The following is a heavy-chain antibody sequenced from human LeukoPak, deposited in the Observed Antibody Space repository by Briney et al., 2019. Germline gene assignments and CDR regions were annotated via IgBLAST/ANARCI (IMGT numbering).Heavy chain of an antibody. J-gene: IGHJ3*02. CDR1: GFIFSNYW. D-gene: IGHD3-10*01. CDR3: ARDDTQGGVVIYYYDALDI. CDR2: IKPDGRET. V-gene: IGHV3-7*01. Sequence: GGSLRLSCAASGFIFSNYWMTWVRQAPGKGLEWVANIKPDGRETNYVDSVKGRFTISIDSAKKSVYLQMNSLRVEDTAVYYCARDDTQGGVVIYYYDALDIWGQGTMVSVSS.